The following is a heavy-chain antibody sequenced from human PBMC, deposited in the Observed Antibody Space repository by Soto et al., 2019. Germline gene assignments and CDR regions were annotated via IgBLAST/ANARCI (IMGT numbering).Heavy chain of an antibody. Sequence: ASVKVSCKASGFIFTNFFMHWVRQAPGQGPEWMGVINPSGTPSSIAQKFQDRFSMTRETSTSTVYMQLNSLRSEDTALYYCARGIWVATTADYYLDSWGQATLVTVSS. J-gene: IGHJ4*02. CDR2: INPSGTPS. D-gene: IGHD5-12*01. CDR3: ARGIWVATTADYYLDS. CDR1: GFIFTNFF. V-gene: IGHV1-46*01.